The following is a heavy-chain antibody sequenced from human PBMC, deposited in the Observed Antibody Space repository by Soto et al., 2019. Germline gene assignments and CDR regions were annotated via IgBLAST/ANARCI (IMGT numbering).Heavy chain of an antibody. CDR2: MSYNGNDD. CDR1: GYTFSVYG. CDR3: AKDHSHGVGATRTYIDS. V-gene: IGHV3-30*18. J-gene: IGHJ4*02. Sequence: QVRLVQSGGGVVQPGGSLRLSCTGSGYTFSVYGMHWVRQAPGKGLEWVAFMSYNGNDDYYADSVKGRFTISRDNSQNTVYLQINSLRSEDTAMYYCAKDHSHGVGATRTYIDSWGQGGLVTVSS. D-gene: IGHD1-26*01.